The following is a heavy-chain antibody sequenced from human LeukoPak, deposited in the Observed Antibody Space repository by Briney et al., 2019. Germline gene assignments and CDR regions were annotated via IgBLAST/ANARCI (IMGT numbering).Heavy chain of an antibody. CDR1: GASVSRNW. CDR2: IHHSGGT. Sequence: PSGTLSLTCTVSGASVSRNWWSWVRQPPGKGLEWIGEIHHSGGTNYNPSLKSRVTVSVDTSKNQFSLKLTSVTAADTGVYYCARARGTVAIDYWGQGTRVTAS. V-gene: IGHV4-4*02. D-gene: IGHD5-12*01. CDR3: ARARGTVAIDY. J-gene: IGHJ4*02.